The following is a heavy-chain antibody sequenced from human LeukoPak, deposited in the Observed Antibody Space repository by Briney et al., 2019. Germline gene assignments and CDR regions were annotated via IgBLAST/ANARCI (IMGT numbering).Heavy chain of an antibody. CDR3: AKGLVVAAKGYFDY. Sequence: GGSLRLSCAASGFTFSSYGMHWVRQAPGKGLEWVAVISYDGSNKYYADSVKGRFTISRDNSKNTLYLQMNSLRAEDTAVYYCAKGLVVAAKGYFDYWGQGTLVTVSS. CDR1: GFTFSSYG. CDR2: ISYDGSNK. J-gene: IGHJ4*02. V-gene: IGHV3-30*18. D-gene: IGHD2-15*01.